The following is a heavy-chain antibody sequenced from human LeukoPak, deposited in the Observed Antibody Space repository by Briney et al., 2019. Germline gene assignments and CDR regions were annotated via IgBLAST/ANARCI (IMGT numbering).Heavy chain of an antibody. Sequence: GGSLRLSCAASGFTFSSYWTSWVRQAPGKGLEWVANIKQDGSEKYYVDSVKGRFTISRDNAKNSLYLQMNSLRAEDTAVYYCAREQSTVWFGELRFYYYMDVWGKGTTVTISS. J-gene: IGHJ6*03. D-gene: IGHD3-10*01. CDR2: IKQDGSEK. CDR1: GFTFSSYW. CDR3: AREQSTVWFGELRFYYYMDV. V-gene: IGHV3-7*01.